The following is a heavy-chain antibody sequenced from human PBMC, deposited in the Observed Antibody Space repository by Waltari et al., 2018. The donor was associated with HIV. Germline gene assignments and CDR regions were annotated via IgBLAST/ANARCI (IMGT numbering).Heavy chain of an antibody. CDR3: ARGGSTHTHFAY. J-gene: IGHJ4*02. CDR1: GNSFHSSD. Sequence: QLQLVQSGAEVKKPGASVKVYCKASGNSFHSSDINWVRQANCQGLEWMGWMNPSSGNTGSAQKFQGRVTMSRNTSVSTVYMELSTLTSDDTAIYFCARGGSTHTHFAYWGQGTLVTVSA. D-gene: IGHD1-26*01. CDR2: MNPSSGNT. V-gene: IGHV1-8*01.